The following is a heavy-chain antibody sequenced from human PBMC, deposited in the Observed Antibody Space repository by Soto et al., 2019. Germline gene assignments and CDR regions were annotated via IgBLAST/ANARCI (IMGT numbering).Heavy chain of an antibody. D-gene: IGHD3-3*01. V-gene: IGHV4-30-4*01. Sequence: SETLSLTCTVSGDSIRSADYYWSWIRQPPGKGLEWIGYIYNTGNTYYSPSLASRVTISLDTSKNQFSLKLSSATAGDTAVYYCARGGFWSGTVWFGPWGQGTLVTVSS. CDR2: IYNTGNT. CDR3: ARGGFWSGTVWFGP. J-gene: IGHJ5*02. CDR1: GDSIRSADYY.